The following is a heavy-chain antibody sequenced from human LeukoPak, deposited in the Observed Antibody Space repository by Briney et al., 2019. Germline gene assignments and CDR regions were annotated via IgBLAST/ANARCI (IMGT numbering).Heavy chain of an antibody. Sequence: GGSLRLSCAASAITFSTYAMSWVRQAPGKGLEWVAFIRYDGSNKYYADSVKGRFTISRDNSKNTLYLQMNSLRAEDTAVYYCAKDGSTVTTDYYYMDVWGKGTTVTVSS. CDR3: AKDGSTVTTDYYYMDV. CDR2: IRYDGSNK. D-gene: IGHD4-11*01. V-gene: IGHV3-30*02. CDR1: AITFSTYA. J-gene: IGHJ6*03.